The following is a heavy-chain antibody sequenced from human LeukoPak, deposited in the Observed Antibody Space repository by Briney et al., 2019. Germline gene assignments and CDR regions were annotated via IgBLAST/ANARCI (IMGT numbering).Heavy chain of an antibody. CDR3: ARITSQYSSSWYGGRTSYYYYYMDV. D-gene: IGHD6-13*01. CDR1: GASISSNSYY. Sequence: SETLSLTCTVSGASISSNSYYWGWIRQPPGKGLEWIGNIYYSGSTYYNPSLKSRVTISVDTSKNQFSLKLSSVTAVDTAVYYCARITSQYSSSWYGGRTSYYYYYMDVWGKGTTVTVSS. CDR2: IYYSGST. V-gene: IGHV4-39*07. J-gene: IGHJ6*03.